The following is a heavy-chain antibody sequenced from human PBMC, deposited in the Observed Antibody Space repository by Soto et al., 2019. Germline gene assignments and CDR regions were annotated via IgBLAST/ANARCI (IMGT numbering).Heavy chain of an antibody. J-gene: IGHJ4*02. V-gene: IGHV4-34*01. CDR2: INHSGST. CDR1: GVSFSGYY. Sequence: QLQLQQWGAGLLKHSETLSLTCAVYGVSFSGYYWSWIRQPPGKGLEWIGEINHSGSTNYNPSLKSRVTISVDTAKNQFSPKLSSVTAADTAVYYCAIAGVVTALDYWGQGTLVTVYS. CDR3: AIAGVVTALDY. D-gene: IGHD2-21*02.